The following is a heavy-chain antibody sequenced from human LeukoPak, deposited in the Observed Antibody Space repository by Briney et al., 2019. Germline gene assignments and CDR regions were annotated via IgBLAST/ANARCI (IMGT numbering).Heavy chain of an antibody. CDR1: GFTFSGYW. V-gene: IGHV3-7*01. Sequence: GGSLRLSCAASGFTFSGYWMDWVRQTPGEGLEWVANIKPDGSNIYYADYVKGRFTISRDISKNTLYLQMDSLRAEDTAIYYCARDWKTNSFDYWGQGTLVTVSS. CDR2: IKPDGSNI. J-gene: IGHJ4*02. D-gene: IGHD1-1*01. CDR3: ARDWKTNSFDY.